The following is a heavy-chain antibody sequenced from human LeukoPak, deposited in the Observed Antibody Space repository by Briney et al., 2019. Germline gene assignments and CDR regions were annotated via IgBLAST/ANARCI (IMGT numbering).Heavy chain of an antibody. D-gene: IGHD5-12*01. V-gene: IGHV1-18*01. Sequence: ASVKVSCKASGYTFTSYGISWVRQAPGQGLEWMGWISAYNGNTNYAQKLQGRVTMTTDTSTSTAYMELRSLRSDDTAVYYCARDRYSGYDYAQAYYGMDVWGQGTTVTVSS. CDR2: ISAYNGNT. CDR1: GYTFTSYG. J-gene: IGHJ6*02. CDR3: ARDRYSGYDYAQAYYGMDV.